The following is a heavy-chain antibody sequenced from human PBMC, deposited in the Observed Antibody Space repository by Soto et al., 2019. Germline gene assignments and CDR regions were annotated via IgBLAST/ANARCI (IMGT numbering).Heavy chain of an antibody. J-gene: IGHJ4*02. Sequence: SVKVSCKASGGTFSSYAISWVRQAPGQGLEWMGGIIPIFGTANYAQKFQGRVTITADESTSTAYMELSSLRSEDTAVYYCARQYDFGSYFDYWGQGTLVTVSS. CDR3: ARQYDFGSYFDY. CDR1: GGTFSSYA. V-gene: IGHV1-69*13. D-gene: IGHD3-3*01. CDR2: IIPIFGTA.